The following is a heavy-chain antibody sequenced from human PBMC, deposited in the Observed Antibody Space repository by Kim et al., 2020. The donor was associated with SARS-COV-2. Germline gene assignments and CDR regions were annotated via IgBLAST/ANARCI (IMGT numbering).Heavy chain of an antibody. CDR3: TRHLHSSSWLFDF. J-gene: IGHJ4*02. D-gene: IGHD6-13*01. CDR2: VFITGSA. CDR1: RASINTYSYY. V-gene: IGHV4-39*01. Sequence: SETLSLTCTVSRASINTYSYYWGWIRQSPGSGLEWIGSVFITGSAYRNPALESRVTLSVDTSKNQFSLNLTSVTAADTAIYYCTRHLHSSSWLFDFWGQG.